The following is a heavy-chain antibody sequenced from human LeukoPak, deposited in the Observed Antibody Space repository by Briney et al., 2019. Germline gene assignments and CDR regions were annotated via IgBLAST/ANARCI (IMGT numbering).Heavy chain of an antibody. V-gene: IGHV3-30*03. J-gene: IGHJ1*01. CDR1: GFSFTSYG. Sequence: PGTSLRLSCAASGFSFTSYGMHWVRQAPGKGLEWVALITYDGYYKYYSDSVKGRFTISSDTSKNTLYLQMNSLRAEDTAVYYCASDSYSPEYFQHWGQGTLVTVSS. CDR2: ITYDGYYK. CDR3: ASDSYSPEYFQH. D-gene: IGHD2-15*01.